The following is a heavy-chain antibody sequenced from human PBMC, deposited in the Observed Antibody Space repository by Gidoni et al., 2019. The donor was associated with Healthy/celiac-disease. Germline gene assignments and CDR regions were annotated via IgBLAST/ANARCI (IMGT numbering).Heavy chain of an antibody. CDR2: ISGSGGST. CDR1: GFPFSSYA. CDR3: AKDSPSGLRVPRWFDP. D-gene: IGHD5-12*01. J-gene: IGHJ5*02. V-gene: IGHV3-23*01. Sequence: EVQLLESGGGLVQPVGSLRLSCAASGFPFSSYAMSWVRQAPGKGLEWVSAISGSGGSTYYADSVKGRFTISRDNSKNTLYLQMNSLRAEDTAVYYCAKDSPSGLRVPRWFDPWGQGTLVTVSS.